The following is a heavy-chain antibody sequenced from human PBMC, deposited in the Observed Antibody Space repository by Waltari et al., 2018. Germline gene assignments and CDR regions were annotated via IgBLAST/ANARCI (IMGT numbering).Heavy chain of an antibody. V-gene: IGHV4-38-2*01. CDR3: ARQAGFDY. J-gene: IGHJ4*02. Sequence: QVQLQESGPGLVKPSETLSLTCAVSGYSISSGYYWGWIRQPPGKGPEWIGSIYHSGSTYYNPSLKSRVTISVDTSKNQFSLKLSSVTAADTAVYYCARQAGFDYWGQGTLVTVSS. CDR1: GYSISSGYY. CDR2: IYHSGST.